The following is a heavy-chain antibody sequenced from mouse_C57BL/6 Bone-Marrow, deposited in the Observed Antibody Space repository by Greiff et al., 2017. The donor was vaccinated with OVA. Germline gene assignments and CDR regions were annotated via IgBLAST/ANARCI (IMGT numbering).Heavy chain of an antibody. J-gene: IGHJ4*01. V-gene: IGHV5-17*01. CDR3: ARGTTVVATPYAMDD. CDR1: GFTFSDYG. Sequence: EVQGVESGGGLVKPGGSLKLSCAASGFTFSDYGMHWVRQAPEKGLEWVAYISSGSSTFYYADTVKGRFSISRDNAKNTLFLQMTSLRSEDTAMYYCARGTTVVATPYAMDDWGQGTSVTVSS. CDR2: ISSGSSTF. D-gene: IGHD1-1*01.